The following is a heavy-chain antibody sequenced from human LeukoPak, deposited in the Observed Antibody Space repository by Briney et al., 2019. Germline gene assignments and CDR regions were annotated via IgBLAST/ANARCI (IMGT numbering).Heavy chain of an antibody. J-gene: IGHJ3*02. CDR1: GGSISSYY. V-gene: IGHV4-59*01. D-gene: IGHD3-22*01. Sequence: SETLSLTCTVSGGSISSYYWSWIRQPPGKGLEWIGYIYYSGSTNYNPSLKSRVTISVDTSKNQFSLKLSSVTAADTAVYYCARDLGYCDSSGYYSGAFDIWGQGTMVTVSS. CDR2: IYYSGST. CDR3: ARDLGYCDSSGYYSGAFDI.